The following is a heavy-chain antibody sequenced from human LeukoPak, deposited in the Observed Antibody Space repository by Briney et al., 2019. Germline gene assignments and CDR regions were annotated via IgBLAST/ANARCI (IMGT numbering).Heavy chain of an antibody. CDR3: ARGVGATTWVDY. V-gene: IGHV3-21*01. CDR2: ISSSSSYI. Sequence: GGSLRLSCAASGFTFSSYNMNWVRQAPGKGLEWVSSISSSSSYIYYADSVKGRFTISRDNAKNSLYLQMNSLRAEDTAVYYCARGVGATTWVDYWGQGTLVTVSS. CDR1: GFTFSSYN. D-gene: IGHD1-26*01. J-gene: IGHJ4*02.